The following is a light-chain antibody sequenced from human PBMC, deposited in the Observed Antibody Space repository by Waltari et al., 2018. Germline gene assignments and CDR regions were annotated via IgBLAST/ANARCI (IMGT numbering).Light chain of an antibody. CDR3: QQYDHMPIT. V-gene: IGKV1-33*01. CDR2: DAS. Sequence: DTQMTQSPPSLSASVGDRVTITCQASQDLANYLGWYQKKPGKAPKLLIYDASTLATGVPSRFSGRGSGTDFTLIITGLQPEDVATYYCQQYDHMPITFGQGTRAEIE. CDR1: QDLANY. J-gene: IGKJ5*01.